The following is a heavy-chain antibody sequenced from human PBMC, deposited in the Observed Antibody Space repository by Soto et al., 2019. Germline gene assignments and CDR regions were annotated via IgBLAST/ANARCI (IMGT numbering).Heavy chain of an antibody. CDR1: GYTFTSYG. Sequence: QVQLVQSGAEVKKPGASVKVSCKASGYTFTSYGISWVRQAPGQGLEWMGWISAYNGNTNYAQKLQGRVTMTTDTSTSTAYRELRSLRSDDTAVYYCAREGGHELGYCSGGSCLPGYRDYWGQGTLVTVSS. CDR3: AREGGHELGYCSGGSCLPGYRDY. CDR2: ISAYNGNT. J-gene: IGHJ4*02. D-gene: IGHD2-15*01. V-gene: IGHV1-18*01.